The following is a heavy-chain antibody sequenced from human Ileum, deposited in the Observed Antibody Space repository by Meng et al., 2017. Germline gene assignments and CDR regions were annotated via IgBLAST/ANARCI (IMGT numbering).Heavy chain of an antibody. CDR1: GFTFSRRA. V-gene: IGHV3-23*03. J-gene: IGHJ4*02. D-gene: IGHD6-19*01. CDR3: AKDHDSSGWPTFDS. CDR2: VNNNNNP. Sequence: GESLKISCVASGFTFSRRAMSWVRQAPGKGLEWVASVNNNNNPYYANSVKDRFTVSRDTSTNTLYLQMNNLRDEDTALYYCAKDHDSSGWPTFDSWGQGTLVTVSS.